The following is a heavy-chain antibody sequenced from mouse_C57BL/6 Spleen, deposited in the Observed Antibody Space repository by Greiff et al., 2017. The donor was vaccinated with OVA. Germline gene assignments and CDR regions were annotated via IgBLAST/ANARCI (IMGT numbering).Heavy chain of an antibody. V-gene: IGHV5-17*01. D-gene: IGHD4-1*01. J-gene: IGHJ4*01. Sequence: EVKVVESGGGLVKPGGSLKLSCAASGFTFSDYGMHWVRQAPEKGLEWVAYISSGSSTIYYADTVKGRFTISRDNAKNTLFLQMTSLRSEDTAMYYCARVNWDDAMDYWGQGTSVTVSS. CDR2: ISSGSSTI. CDR3: ARVNWDDAMDY. CDR1: GFTFSDYG.